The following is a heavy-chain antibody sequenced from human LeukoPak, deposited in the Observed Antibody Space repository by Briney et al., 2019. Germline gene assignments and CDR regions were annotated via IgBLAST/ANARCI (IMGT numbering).Heavy chain of an antibody. J-gene: IGHJ4*02. CDR1: GFSVAAKG. CDR3: AVGQAPELFGSGSSFHY. D-gene: IGHD3-10*01. CDR2: INRDSGTI. V-gene: IGHV3-9*01. Sequence: GPSLSLSCAVSGFSVAAKGMHWVRHPPGGGRELVAVINRDSGTIVYAHSVKGRFIISRVNAKRYLFLQMNTLRSEDTAFDYCAVGQAPELFGSGSSFHYWGQGIVVTVS.